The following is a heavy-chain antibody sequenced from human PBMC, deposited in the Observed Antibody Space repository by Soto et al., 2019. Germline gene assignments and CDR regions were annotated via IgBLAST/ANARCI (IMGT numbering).Heavy chain of an antibody. V-gene: IGHV1-18*01. Sequence: ASVKVSCKASGYTFISYGISWVRQAPGQGLEWMGWISAYNGNTNYAQKLQGRVTMTTDTSTSTAYMELRSLRSDDTAVYYCARDRCSSTSCYYYYGMDVWGQGTTVTVSS. CDR3: ARDRCSSTSCYYYYGMDV. D-gene: IGHD2-2*01. CDR1: GYTFISYG. J-gene: IGHJ6*02. CDR2: ISAYNGNT.